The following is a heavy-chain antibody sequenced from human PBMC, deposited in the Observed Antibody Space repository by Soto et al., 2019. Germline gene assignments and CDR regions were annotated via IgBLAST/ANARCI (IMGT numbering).Heavy chain of an antibody. Sequence: EVQLVESGGGLVEPGGSLRLSCAASGFTFSNYWMHWVRQAPGKGLVWVSRINGDGSSTTYADSVKGRFTISRDKANNTLYLQMTSLRAEDTAVYYCARFRITYDGRPSQHFDSWGQGTLVTVSS. CDR1: GFTFSNYW. D-gene: IGHD3-22*01. V-gene: IGHV3-74*01. CDR3: ARFRITYDGRPSQHFDS. J-gene: IGHJ4*02. CDR2: INGDGSST.